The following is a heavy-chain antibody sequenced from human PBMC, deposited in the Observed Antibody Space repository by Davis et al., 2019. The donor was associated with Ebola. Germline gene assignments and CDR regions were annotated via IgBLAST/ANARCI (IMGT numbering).Heavy chain of an antibody. J-gene: IGHJ4*02. V-gene: IGHV3-23*01. Sequence: GESLKISCAASGFTFSGSAMHWVRQAPGKGLEWVSVIGYGGADIQYADFVKGRFTISRDNSKNTLYLQMNSLRAEDTAVYYCAKTAIFGVVTIRGFFDYWGQGTLVTVSS. CDR1: GFTFSGSA. CDR3: AKTAIFGVVTIRGFFDY. CDR2: IGYGGADI. D-gene: IGHD3-3*01.